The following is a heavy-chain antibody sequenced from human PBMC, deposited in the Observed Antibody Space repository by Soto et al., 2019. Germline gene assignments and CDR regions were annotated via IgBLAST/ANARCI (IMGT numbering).Heavy chain of an antibody. CDR3: ARLNGYCISTNCHSYYGMDV. J-gene: IGHJ6*02. CDR1: GGFVSSSSYS. CDR2: IYSSENT. V-gene: IGHV4-39*01. Sequence: SETLSLTCSVSGGFVSSSSYSWGWIRQSPGKGLEWIGTIYSSENTYYNPSLLSRVTISVDTSKNEFSLRLSSVTAADTAVYYCARLNGYCISTNCHSYYGMDVWGQGTTVTVSS. D-gene: IGHD2-2*03.